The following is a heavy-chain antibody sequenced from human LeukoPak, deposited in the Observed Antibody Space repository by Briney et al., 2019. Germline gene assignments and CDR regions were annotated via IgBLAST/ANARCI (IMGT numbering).Heavy chain of an antibody. Sequence: ASVKLSCKASGYTFTNYALHWVRQAPGQGLECMGWINGGNGYTRHLQKFQDRVTITQDTSANTAYLELSGLRSEDTAVYYCARRTSHYCGGDCYSFDYWGQGTLVTVSS. CDR3: ARRTSHYCGGDCYSFDY. V-gene: IGHV1-3*01. CDR1: GYTFTNYA. J-gene: IGHJ4*02. D-gene: IGHD2-21*02. CDR2: INGGNGYT.